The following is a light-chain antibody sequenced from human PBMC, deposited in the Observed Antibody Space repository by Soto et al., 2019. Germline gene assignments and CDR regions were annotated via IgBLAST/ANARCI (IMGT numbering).Light chain of an antibody. Sequence: EIVLTQSPATLSLSPGERATLSCRASQNINNYLSWYQQKPGQAPRLVIYTSSNRAAGIPARFSGSGSGTDFTLTIRGLEPEDFAIYSCHQRIDWPITFGGGTKVEIK. CDR3: HQRIDWPIT. V-gene: IGKV3-11*01. CDR1: QNINNY. CDR2: TSS. J-gene: IGKJ4*01.